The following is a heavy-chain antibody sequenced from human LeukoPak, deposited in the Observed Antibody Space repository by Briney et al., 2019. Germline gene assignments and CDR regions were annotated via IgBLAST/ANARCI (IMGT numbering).Heavy chain of an antibody. CDR1: GGSFSGYY. J-gene: IGHJ4*02. CDR2: INHSGST. D-gene: IGHD2-21*01. CDR3: ASSHSVIYFDY. V-gene: IGHV4-34*01. Sequence: PSETLSLTCAVYGGSFSGYYWSCIRQPPGKGLEWIGEINHSGSTNYNPSLKSRVTISVDTSKNQFSLKLSSVTAADTAVYYCASSHSVIYFDYWGQGTLVTVSS.